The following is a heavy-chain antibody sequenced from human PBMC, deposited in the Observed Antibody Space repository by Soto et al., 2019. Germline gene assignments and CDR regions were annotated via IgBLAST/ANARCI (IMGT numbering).Heavy chain of an antibody. D-gene: IGHD6-25*01. CDR1: GDSMRGYHFY. V-gene: IGHV4-39*01. CDR2: AYFSGGNT. CDR3: AYGSSSAWIDY. J-gene: IGHJ4*02. Sequence: SETLSLTCSVSGDSMRGYHFYWGWIRQAPGKGLEWTGSAYFSGGNTYYSPSLKSRVSISVDTSKNEFSLRLTSLTAADTAVYFCAYGSSSAWIDYWGQGTLVTVS.